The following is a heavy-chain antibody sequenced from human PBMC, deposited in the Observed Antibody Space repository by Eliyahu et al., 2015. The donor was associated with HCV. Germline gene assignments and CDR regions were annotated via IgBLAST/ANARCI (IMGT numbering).Heavy chain of an antibody. Sequence: EVQLVESGGGLVXPGGSLRLSCAAXGFTFXXAXMSWXRPAPGKGVGWIGRXKSKTDGGTTDYAAPVKGRFTISRDDSKSTLYLQMNSLKTEDTAVYYCTTGAPGGFDYYLDVWGQGTTVTVSS. CDR2: XKSKTDGGTT. CDR1: GFTFXXAX. D-gene: IGHD3-10*01. V-gene: IGHV3-15*01. CDR3: TTGAPGGFDYYLDV. J-gene: IGHJ6*03.